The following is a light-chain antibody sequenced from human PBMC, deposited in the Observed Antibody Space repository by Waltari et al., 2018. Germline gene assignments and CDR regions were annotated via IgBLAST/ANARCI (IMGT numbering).Light chain of an antibody. V-gene: IGLV2-11*01. CDR2: DVS. Sequence: QSALTQPRSVSGSPGQSVTIPCTGTSSDVGGYTYVSWYQQHPGKAPKLMIYDVSKRPSGVPDRFSGSKSGNTASLTISGLQADDEADYYCCSYAGSYTGVFGTGSKVTVL. CDR3: CSYAGSYTGV. CDR1: SSDVGGYTY. J-gene: IGLJ1*01.